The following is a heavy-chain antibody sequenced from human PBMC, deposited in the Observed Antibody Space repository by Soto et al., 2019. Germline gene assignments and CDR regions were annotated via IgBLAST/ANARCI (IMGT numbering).Heavy chain of an antibody. Sequence: VGSLRLSCADSGFTLRDYWMHWVRQAPGRGLVWVSRINSDGSSTSYADSVKGRFIISRDSAKNMLYLQMNSLRAEDTALYYCTRDPAPSGWYDYWGRGTLVTVSS. V-gene: IGHV3-74*01. CDR1: GFTLRDYW. CDR3: TRDPAPSGWYDY. CDR2: INSDGSST. D-gene: IGHD6-19*01. J-gene: IGHJ4*02.